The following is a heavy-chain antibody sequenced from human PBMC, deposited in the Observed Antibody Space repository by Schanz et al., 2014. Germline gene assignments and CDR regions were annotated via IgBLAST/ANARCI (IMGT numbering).Heavy chain of an antibody. CDR2: IISILGIP. J-gene: IGHJ4*02. Sequence: VQLEQSGAEVKKPGPSVKVSCKASGGTFSSDTFSWVRQAPGQGLEWMGRIISILGIPNYAQKFQGRVTNTADKSTSTAYMDLSSLRPEDTAVYYCARAKRFGDMDVGGQGTLVTVSS. V-gene: IGHV1-69*02. D-gene: IGHD3-10*01. CDR1: GGTFSSDT. CDR3: ARAKRFGDMDV.